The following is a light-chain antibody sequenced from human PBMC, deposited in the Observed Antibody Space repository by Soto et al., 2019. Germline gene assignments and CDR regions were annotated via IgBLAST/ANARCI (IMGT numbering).Light chain of an antibody. CDR2: DNN. CDR1: SSNIGAHSD. V-gene: IGLV1-40*01. CDR3: QSYDSSLSAPYV. J-gene: IGLJ1*01. Sequence: QSVLTQPHSVSGAPGQRITISCTGSSSNIGAHSDVYWYQHLPGTAPKLLIYDNNNRPSGVPDRFSGSKSGTSASLAITGLQADDEADYYCQSYDSSLSAPYVFGTGTKVTVL.